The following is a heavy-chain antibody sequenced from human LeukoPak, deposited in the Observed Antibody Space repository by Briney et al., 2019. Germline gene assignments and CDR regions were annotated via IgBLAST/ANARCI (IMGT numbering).Heavy chain of an antibody. CDR2: FDPEDGET. Sequence: ASVKVSCKVSGYTLTELSMHWVRQAPGKGLEWMGGFDPEDGETIYAQKFQGRVTITADKSTSTAYMELSSLRSEDTAVYYCARISKSNYYGMDVWGQGTTVTVSS. CDR3: ARISKSNYYGMDV. CDR1: GYTLTELS. D-gene: IGHD2/OR15-2a*01. V-gene: IGHV1-24*01. J-gene: IGHJ6*02.